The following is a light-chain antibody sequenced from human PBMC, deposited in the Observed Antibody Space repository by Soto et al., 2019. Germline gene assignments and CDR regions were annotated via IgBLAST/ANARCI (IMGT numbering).Light chain of an antibody. CDR3: QQRNSWPPIT. V-gene: IGKV3-11*01. CDR1: QSVRTY. J-gene: IGKJ5*01. Sequence: EIVLIQSPATLSLSPVEIATLFCRASQSVRTYLAWYQVKPGQAPRLLIYDASSRASGVPARFSGSGSGTDFTLTISSLEPEDFALYYCQQRNSWPPITCGQGTRREI. CDR2: DAS.